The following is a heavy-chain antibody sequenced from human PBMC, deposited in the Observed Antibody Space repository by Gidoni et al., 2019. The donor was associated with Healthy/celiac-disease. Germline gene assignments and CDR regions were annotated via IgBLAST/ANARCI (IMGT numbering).Heavy chain of an antibody. D-gene: IGHD3-22*01. CDR2: ISAYNGNT. J-gene: IGHJ4*02. V-gene: IGHV1-18*01. CDR3: ARDPWTLRGYYDSSGVFDY. Sequence: QVQLVQSGAEVKTPGASVQVSCKASGYTFTSYGISWVRQAPGQGLEWMGWISAYNGNTNYAQKLQGRVTMTTDTSTSTAYMELRSLRSDDTAVYYCARDPWTLRGYYDSSGVFDYWGQGTLVTVSS. CDR1: GYTFTSYG.